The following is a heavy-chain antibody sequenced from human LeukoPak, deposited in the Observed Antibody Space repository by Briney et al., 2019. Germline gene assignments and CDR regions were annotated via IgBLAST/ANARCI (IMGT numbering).Heavy chain of an antibody. V-gene: IGHV1-69*13. J-gene: IGHJ5*02. Sequence: ASVKVSCKASGGTFSSYAISWVRQAPGQGLEWMGWITPIFGTANYAQKFQGRVTITADESTSTAYMELSSLRSEDTAVYYCARGGMLVVSGWFDPWGQGTLVTVSS. CDR3: ARGGMLVVSGWFDP. D-gene: IGHD6-13*01. CDR2: ITPIFGTA. CDR1: GGTFSSYA.